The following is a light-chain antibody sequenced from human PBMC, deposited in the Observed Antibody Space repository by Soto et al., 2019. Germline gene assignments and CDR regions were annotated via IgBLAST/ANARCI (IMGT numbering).Light chain of an antibody. J-gene: IGLJ1*01. V-gene: IGLV3-21*02. CDR2: VDS. Sequence: SYELTQPPSVSVAPGQTARITCGGNNIESKSVHWYQQRPGQAPVLVIYVDSDRPSGIPDRFSASTSGNTAALTISRVEAGDEADYYCHVWDTIRDHYVFGSGTKLTVL. CDR1: NIESKS. CDR3: HVWDTIRDHYV.